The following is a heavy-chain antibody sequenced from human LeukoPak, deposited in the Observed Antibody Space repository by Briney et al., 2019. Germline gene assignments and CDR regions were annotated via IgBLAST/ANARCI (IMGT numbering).Heavy chain of an antibody. D-gene: IGHD3-16*02. CDR1: GDSISSDY. CDR3: ARQMITFGGVIGYFQH. V-gene: IGHV4-59*01. Sequence: SETLSLTCTVSGDSISSDYWSWIRQPPGKGLEWIGYIYYSGSINYNPSLKSRVTISVDTSKNQFSLKLSSVTAADTAVYYCARQMITFGGVIGYFQHWGQGTLVTVSS. J-gene: IGHJ1*01. CDR2: IYYSGSI.